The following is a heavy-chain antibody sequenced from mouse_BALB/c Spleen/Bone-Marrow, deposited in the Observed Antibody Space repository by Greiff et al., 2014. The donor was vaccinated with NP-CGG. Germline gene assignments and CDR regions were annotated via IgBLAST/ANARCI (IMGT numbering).Heavy chain of an antibody. V-gene: IGHV7-3*02. Sequence: EVMLVESGGGLVQPGGSLRLSCTTSGFTFTDYFMTWVRQPPGKALEWLGFIRNKANGYTTEYNPSVKGRFTISRDTSQGILYLQMNTLRAEDSAFYFCARDYSGYFDFWGQGTTLTVSS. D-gene: IGHD5-1*01. CDR1: GFTFTDYF. J-gene: IGHJ2*01. CDR3: ARDYSGYFDF. CDR2: IRNKANGYTT.